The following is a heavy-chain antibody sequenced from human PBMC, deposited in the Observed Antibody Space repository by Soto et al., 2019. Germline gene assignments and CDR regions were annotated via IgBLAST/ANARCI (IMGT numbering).Heavy chain of an antibody. Sequence: QVQLQESGPGLVKPSETLSLTCTVSGGSISSSYWSWIRQPPGKGLEWIGYIYDSGRTNYNPSLKSRVTISVGTSKNQFSLKLSSVTAADTAMYYCARLAYGSGGYSHYYHGMDVWGQGTTVTVSS. CDR3: ARLAYGSGGYSHYYHGMDV. CDR1: GGSISSSY. D-gene: IGHD3-10*01. J-gene: IGHJ6*02. V-gene: IGHV4-59*01. CDR2: IYDSGRT.